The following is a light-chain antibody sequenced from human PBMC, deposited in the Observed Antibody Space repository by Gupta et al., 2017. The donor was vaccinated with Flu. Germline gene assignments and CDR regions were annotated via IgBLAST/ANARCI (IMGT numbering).Light chain of an antibody. CDR1: SSNIGAGFD. Sequence: SSNIGAGFDVHCYQQVPGPAPNIVIYGNRNRPSGVPARFSGSKSGTSASLAISRLHAEHVAEYYCQAYHSSLSGLVIFGVGTRLT. CDR3: QAYHSSLSGLVI. J-gene: IGLJ2*01. V-gene: IGLV1-40*01. CDR2: GNR.